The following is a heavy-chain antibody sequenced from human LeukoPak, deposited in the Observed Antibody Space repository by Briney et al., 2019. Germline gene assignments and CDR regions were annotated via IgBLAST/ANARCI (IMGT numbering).Heavy chain of an antibody. D-gene: IGHD6-13*01. CDR3: AKVDSGIVATGSPYFDY. CDR2: ISGSGGST. J-gene: IGHJ4*02. CDR1: GFTFSSYA. Sequence: GGSLRLSCAASGFTFSSYAMSWVRQAPGKGLEWVSAISGSGGSTYYADSVKGRFTISRDNSKNTLYLQMNSLRAEDTAVYYCAKVDSGIVATGSPYFDYWGQGTLVTVSS. V-gene: IGHV3-23*01.